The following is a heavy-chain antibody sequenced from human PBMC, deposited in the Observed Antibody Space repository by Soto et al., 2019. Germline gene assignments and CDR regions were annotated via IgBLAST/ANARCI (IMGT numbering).Heavy chain of an antibody. Sequence: PSETLSLTCTVSGGSISSYYWSWIRQPPGKGLEWIGYFYYSGSTNYNPSLKGRVTVSVDTSKNQFSLKLSSVTAADTAVYYCTRGTLTSYFDYWGQGTLVTVSS. CDR1: GGSISSYY. J-gene: IGHJ4*02. V-gene: IGHV4-59*01. CDR3: TRGTLTSYFDY. CDR2: FYYSGST.